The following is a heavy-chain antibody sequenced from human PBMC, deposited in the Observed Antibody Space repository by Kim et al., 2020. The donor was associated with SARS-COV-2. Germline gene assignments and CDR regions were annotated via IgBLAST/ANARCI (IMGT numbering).Heavy chain of an antibody. Sequence: ASVKVSCKASGYTFISYDINWVRQATGQGPEWMGWMNPNSGNTGYAQKFQGRVTMTRNTSIRTAYMELSSLRSEDTAVYYCARGHFSTITIFGVVIVGNGMDVWGQGTTVTVSS. D-gene: IGHD3-3*01. CDR3: ARGHFSTITIFGVVIVGNGMDV. CDR2: MNPNSGNT. CDR1: GYTFISYD. J-gene: IGHJ6*02. V-gene: IGHV1-8*01.